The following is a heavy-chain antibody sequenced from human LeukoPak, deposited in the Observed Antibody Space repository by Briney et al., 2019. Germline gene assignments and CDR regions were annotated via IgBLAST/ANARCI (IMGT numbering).Heavy chain of an antibody. CDR3: AKLPGYSSGWRSGVDV. CDR1: GFTFGTYA. Sequence: GGSLRPSCAASGFTFGTYAMGWVRQAPGKGLEAVSVISDSGVATFYADSVKGRFTISRDNSKNTLYLQMNSLRAEDTAVYFCAKLPGYSSGWRSGVDVWGQGTTVTVSS. J-gene: IGHJ6*02. D-gene: IGHD6-19*01. V-gene: IGHV3-23*01. CDR2: ISDSGVAT.